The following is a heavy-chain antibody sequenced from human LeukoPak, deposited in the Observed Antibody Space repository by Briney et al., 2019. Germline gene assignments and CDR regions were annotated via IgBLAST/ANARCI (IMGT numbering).Heavy chain of an antibody. V-gene: IGHV3-33*01. CDR2: IWSDGSMK. J-gene: IGHJ6*02. CDR3: ARERGSRSLDV. D-gene: IGHD6-6*01. CDR1: GFTFSSYA. Sequence: GGSLRLSCAASGFTFSSYAMHWVRQAPGKGLDWVAVIWSDGSMKYYADSVKGRFTISRDNSRNTLYLQMNSLRAEDTAVYYCARERGSRSLDVWGQGTTVTVSS.